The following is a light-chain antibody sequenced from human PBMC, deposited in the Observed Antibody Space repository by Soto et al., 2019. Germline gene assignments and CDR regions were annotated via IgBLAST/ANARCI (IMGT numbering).Light chain of an antibody. CDR3: QQYGTSPPWS. CDR2: ATS. CDR1: QSVSRNY. Sequence: EIVLTQSPGILSLSPGERATLSCRASQSVSRNYLAWYQQKPGQAPRLLIYATSSRATGIADRFSGSGSGTDFTLTISRLEPADFAVYYCQQYGTSPPWSFGQGTKVEIK. V-gene: IGKV3-20*01. J-gene: IGKJ1*01.